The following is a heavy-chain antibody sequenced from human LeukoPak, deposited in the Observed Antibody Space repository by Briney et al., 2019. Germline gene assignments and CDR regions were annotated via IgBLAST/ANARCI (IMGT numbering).Heavy chain of an antibody. CDR2: INPSGAST. CDR1: GYTFTSYY. CDR3: ANGYYDFWSGYPRSDYYYMDV. Sequence: GASVKVSCKASGYTFTSYYMHWVRQAPGQGLEWMGIINPSGASTSYAQKFQGRVTMTRDTSTSTVYMELSSLRSEDTAVYYCANGYYDFWSGYPRSDYYYMDVWGKGTTVTVSS. V-gene: IGHV1-46*01. D-gene: IGHD3-3*01. J-gene: IGHJ6*03.